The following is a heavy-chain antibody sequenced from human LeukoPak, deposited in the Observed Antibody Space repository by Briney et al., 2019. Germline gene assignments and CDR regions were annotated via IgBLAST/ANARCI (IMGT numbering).Heavy chain of an antibody. Sequence: PSGTLSLTCAVSGGSISSSNWWSWVRQPPGKGLEWIGEIYHSGSTNYNPSLKSRVTISVDTSKNQFSLKLISVTAADTAVYYCARGLRVFTFGGVIVHDAFDIWGQGTMVTVSS. CDR1: GGSISSSNW. J-gene: IGHJ3*02. D-gene: IGHD3-16*02. V-gene: IGHV4-4*02. CDR2: IYHSGST. CDR3: ARGLRVFTFGGVIVHDAFDI.